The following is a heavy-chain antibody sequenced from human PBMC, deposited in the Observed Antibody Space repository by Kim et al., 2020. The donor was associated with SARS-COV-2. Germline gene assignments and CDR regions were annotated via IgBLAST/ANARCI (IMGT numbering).Heavy chain of an antibody. CDR1: GYTFTSYA. CDR2: INAGNGNT. Sequence: ASVKVSCKASGYTFTSYAMHWVRQAPGQRLEWMGWINAGNGNTKYSQKFQGRVTITRDTSASTAYMELSSLRSEDTAVYYCARAIVATIRPVAGYFDLWGRGTLVTVSS. V-gene: IGHV1-3*01. D-gene: IGHD5-12*01. CDR3: ARAIVATIRPVAGYFDL. J-gene: IGHJ2*01.